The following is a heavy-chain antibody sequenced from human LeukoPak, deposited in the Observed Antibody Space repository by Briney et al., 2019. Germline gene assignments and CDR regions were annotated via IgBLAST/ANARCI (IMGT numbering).Heavy chain of an antibody. CDR1: GFTFSSYA. CDR3: AKDPRGGYYYDSSAYDY. V-gene: IGHV3-23*01. D-gene: IGHD3-22*01. Sequence: PGGSLRLSCAASGFTFSSYAMSWVPQAPGKGLEWVSAISGSGGSTYYADSVKGRFTISRDNSKNTLYLQMNSLRAEDTAVYYCAKDPRGGYYYDSSAYDYWGQGTLVTVSS. J-gene: IGHJ4*02. CDR2: ISGSGGST.